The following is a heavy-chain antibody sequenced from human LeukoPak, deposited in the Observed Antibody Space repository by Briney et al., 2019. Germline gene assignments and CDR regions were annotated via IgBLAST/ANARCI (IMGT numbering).Heavy chain of an antibody. CDR3: ARGPVGGTTYNDGDAFDI. Sequence: SETLSLTCAVYGGSFSGYYWSWIRQPPGKGLEWIGEINHSGSTNYNPSLKSRVTISVDTSKNQFSLKLSSVTAADTAVYYCARGPVGGTTYNDGDAFDIWGQATMVTVSS. CDR2: INHSGST. CDR1: GGSFSGYY. V-gene: IGHV4-34*01. J-gene: IGHJ3*02. D-gene: IGHD1-7*01.